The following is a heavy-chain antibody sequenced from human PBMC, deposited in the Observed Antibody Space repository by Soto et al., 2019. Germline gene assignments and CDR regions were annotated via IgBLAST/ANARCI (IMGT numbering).Heavy chain of an antibody. V-gene: IGHV4-59*01. CDR1: GGSISSYY. CDR2: IYYSGST. D-gene: IGHD1-1*01. Sequence: QVQLQESGPGLVKPSETLSLTCTVSGGSISSYYWSWIRQPPGKGLEWIGYIYYSGSTNYNPSLKSRVPISVDTSKNQFSLKLSSVTAADTAVYYCARGLEEIDYWGQGTLVTVSS. J-gene: IGHJ4*02. CDR3: ARGLEEIDY.